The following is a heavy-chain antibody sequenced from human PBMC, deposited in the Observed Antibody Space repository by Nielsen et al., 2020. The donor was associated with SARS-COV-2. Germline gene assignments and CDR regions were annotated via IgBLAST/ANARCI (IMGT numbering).Heavy chain of an antibody. J-gene: IGHJ6*02. Sequence: GESLKISCAASGFTFSSYSMNWVRQAPGKGLEWVSYISSSSSTIYYADSVKGRFTISRDNAKNSLYLQMNSPRAEDTAVYYCARGGIMVRGVYYYYGMDVWGQGTTVTVSS. CDR2: ISSSSSTI. CDR3: ARGGIMVRGVYYYYGMDV. CDR1: GFTFSSYS. V-gene: IGHV3-48*04. D-gene: IGHD3-10*01.